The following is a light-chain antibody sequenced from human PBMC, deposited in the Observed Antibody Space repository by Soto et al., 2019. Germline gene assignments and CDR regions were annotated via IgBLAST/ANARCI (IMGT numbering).Light chain of an antibody. CDR3: QQSFRTPET. CDR2: GAS. Sequence: DIHMTQSPFSLSASVGDRVTITCRASEFIDTFLNWYQHKPGKAPKLLVYGASSLYSGVPSRFSGSGSGTEFTLNINSLQPEDFAIYYCQQSFRTPETFGQGT. CDR1: EFIDTF. V-gene: IGKV1-39*01. J-gene: IGKJ1*01.